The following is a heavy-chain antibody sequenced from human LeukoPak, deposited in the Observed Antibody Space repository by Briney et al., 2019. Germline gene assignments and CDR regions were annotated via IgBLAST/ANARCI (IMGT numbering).Heavy chain of an antibody. Sequence: GGSLRLSCAASGFTFSNYAMNWVRQAPGKGLEWVSAIDSGGGTYYADSVKGRFTISRDNSKNTLYPQLNSLRAEDTAVYYCAKGPQGDWGQGALVTVSS. D-gene: IGHD3-16*01. CDR1: GFTFSNYA. CDR2: IDSGGGT. V-gene: IGHV3-23*01. CDR3: AKGPQGD. J-gene: IGHJ4*02.